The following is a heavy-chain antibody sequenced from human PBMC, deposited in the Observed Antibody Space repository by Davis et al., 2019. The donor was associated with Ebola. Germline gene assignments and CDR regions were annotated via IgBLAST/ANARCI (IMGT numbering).Heavy chain of an antibody. CDR1: VGTFSSYA. CDR2: IIPIFGTA. CDR3: ARSKPYSGSYLFDY. V-gene: IGHV1-69*06. D-gene: IGHD1-26*01. J-gene: IGHJ4*02. Sequence: SSVPVSCKASVGTFSSYAISWVRQAPGQGLEWMGGIIPIFGTANYAQKFQGRVTITADKSTSTAYMELSSLRSEDTAVYYCARSKPYSGSYLFDYWGQGTLVTVSS.